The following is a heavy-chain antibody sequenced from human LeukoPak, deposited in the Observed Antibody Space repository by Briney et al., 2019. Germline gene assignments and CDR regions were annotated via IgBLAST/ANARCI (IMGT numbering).Heavy chain of an antibody. V-gene: IGHV3-48*01. CDR1: GFTFSVYS. CDR3: ARMRYSSLDY. CDR2: IGPSGSTI. Sequence: GGSPRLSCAASGFTFSVYSMNWVRLAPGKGLEWVSYIGPSGSTIYYADSVKGRFTISRDNAKNSLHLQMNGLRAEDTAVYYCARMRYSSLDYWGQGNVVTVSS. D-gene: IGHD6-13*01. J-gene: IGHJ4*02.